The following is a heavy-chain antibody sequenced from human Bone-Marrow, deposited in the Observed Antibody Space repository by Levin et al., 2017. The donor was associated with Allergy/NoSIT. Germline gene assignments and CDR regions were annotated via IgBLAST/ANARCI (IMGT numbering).Heavy chain of an antibody. CDR3: AKDSLRYSSSWSYFDY. Sequence: PGGSLRLSCAASGFTFSSYGMHWVRQAPGKGLEWVAVISYDGSNKYYADSVKGRFTISRDNSKNTLYLQMNSLRAEDTAVYYCAKDSLRYSSSWSYFDYWGQGTLVTVSS. J-gene: IGHJ4*02. D-gene: IGHD6-13*01. CDR1: GFTFSSYG. CDR2: ISYDGSNK. V-gene: IGHV3-30*18.